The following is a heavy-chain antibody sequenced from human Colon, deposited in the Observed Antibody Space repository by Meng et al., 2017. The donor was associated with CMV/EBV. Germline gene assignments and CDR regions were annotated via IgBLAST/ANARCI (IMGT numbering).Heavy chain of an antibody. CDR2: TSGSGDST. CDR3: AKVDRIVVISAATFDY. Sequence: SCAGSGFTFSSYALTWVRQAPGKGLEWVSGTSGSGDSTFYADSVKGRFTMSRDNSKKTMYLQMNSLRAEDTAVYYCAKVDRIVVISAATFDYWGQGTLVTVSS. CDR1: GFTFSSYA. D-gene: IGHD2-2*01. V-gene: IGHV3-23*01. J-gene: IGHJ4*02.